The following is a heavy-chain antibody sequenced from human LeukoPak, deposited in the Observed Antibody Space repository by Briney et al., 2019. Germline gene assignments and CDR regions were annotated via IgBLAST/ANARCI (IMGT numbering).Heavy chain of an antibody. J-gene: IGHJ4*02. CDR2: IREDGSQK. D-gene: IGHD3-22*01. Sequence: PGGSLRLSCVASGFTFSSSWMTWVRQAPGKGLEWVASIREDGSQKTAVDSVRGRFTISRDNAKNSVYLQMDSLRAEDTAVYYCARETDSSLFDYWGQGTLVTVSS. V-gene: IGHV3-7*01. CDR3: ARETDSSLFDY. CDR1: GFTFSSSW.